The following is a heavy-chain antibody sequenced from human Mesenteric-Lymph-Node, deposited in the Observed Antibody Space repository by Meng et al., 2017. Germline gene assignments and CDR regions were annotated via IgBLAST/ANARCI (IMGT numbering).Heavy chain of an antibody. D-gene: IGHD3-16*01. CDR2: INQSGST. V-gene: IGHV4-34*01. CDR1: GGSFSGYY. J-gene: IGHJ6*02. Sequence: SETLSLTCAVYGGSFSGYYWSWIRQPPGKGLEWIGEINQSGSTNYNPSLKSRVTISVDTPENQFSLKLSSVTAADTAVYYCARVRGGMDVWGQGTTVTVSS. CDR3: ARVRGGMDV.